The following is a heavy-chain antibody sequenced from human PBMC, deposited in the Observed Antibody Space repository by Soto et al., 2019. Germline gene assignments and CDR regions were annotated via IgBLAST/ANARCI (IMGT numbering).Heavy chain of an antibody. CDR1: GFTFSTYA. D-gene: IGHD1-26*01. CDR2: ISYDGSNK. V-gene: IGHV3-30-3*01. Sequence: PGGSLRLSCAASGFTFSTYAMQWVRQAPGKGLEWVAVISYDGSNKYYTDSVKGRFTISRDNSKNTLYLQMNSLRAEDTAVYYCATYSGNYERYGVYYGMDVWGQGTTVTVSS. CDR3: ATYSGNYERYGVYYGMDV. J-gene: IGHJ6*02.